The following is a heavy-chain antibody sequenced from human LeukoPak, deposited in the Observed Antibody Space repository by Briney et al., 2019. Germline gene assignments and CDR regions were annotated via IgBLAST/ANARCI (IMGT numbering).Heavy chain of an antibody. V-gene: IGHV3-23*01. D-gene: IGHD1-14*01. J-gene: IGHJ4*01. Sequence: GGSLRLSCVASQFTFHTYAMSWVRQRPGKGPEWVSMISSSGETTDYAESVKGRFIISRDNTKNTLYLQLESRRVDDTAIYYCAKDPRAMGRYFFDDWGQGSPVIVSS. CDR2: ISSSGETT. CDR1: QFTFHTYA. CDR3: AKDPRAMGRYFFDD.